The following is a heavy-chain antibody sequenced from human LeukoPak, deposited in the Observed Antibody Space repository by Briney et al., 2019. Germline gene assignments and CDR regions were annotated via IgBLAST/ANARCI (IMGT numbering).Heavy chain of an antibody. Sequence: SETLSLTCTVSGGSISSGGYYWSWIRQHPGKGLEWIGYIYYSGSTYYNPSLKSRVTISVDTSKNQFSPKLSSVTAADTAVYYCARDLGLAAAFDYWGQGTLVTVPS. CDR3: ARDLGLAAAFDY. D-gene: IGHD6-13*01. CDR1: GGSISSGGYY. J-gene: IGHJ4*02. CDR2: IYYSGST. V-gene: IGHV4-31*03.